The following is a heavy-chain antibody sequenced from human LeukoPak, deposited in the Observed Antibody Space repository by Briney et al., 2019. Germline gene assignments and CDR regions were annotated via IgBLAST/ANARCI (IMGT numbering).Heavy chain of an antibody. CDR3: AKGDSGMVRRYYFDY. Sequence: GGSLRLSCAASGFTFSSYSMSWVRQAPGKGRECVSRISGNGGDTNYADSVKGRLTISRDISKNTLYLQMNSLRDEDTAVYYCAKGDSGMVRRYYFDYWGQGTLVTVSS. CDR1: GFTFSSYS. CDR2: ISGNGGDT. J-gene: IGHJ4*02. D-gene: IGHD5-18*01. V-gene: IGHV3-23*01.